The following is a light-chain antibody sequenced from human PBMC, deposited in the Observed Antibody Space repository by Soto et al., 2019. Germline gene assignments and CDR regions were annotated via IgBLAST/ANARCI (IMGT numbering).Light chain of an antibody. CDR2: EVI. CDR1: TRDVGGYNY. CDR3: TSYVPSDNYV. Sequence: QSVLTQPPSASGSPGQSVTISCTGTTRDVGGYNYVSWYQQHPGKAPKLMIYEVIKRPSGVPDRFSGSKSGNTASLTVSGLQAEDEADYYCTSYVPSDNYVFGTGTKVTV. J-gene: IGLJ1*01. V-gene: IGLV2-8*01.